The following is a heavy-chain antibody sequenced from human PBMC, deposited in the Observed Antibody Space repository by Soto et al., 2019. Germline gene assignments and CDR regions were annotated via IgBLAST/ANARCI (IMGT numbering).Heavy chain of an antibody. V-gene: IGHV1-46*01. J-gene: IGHJ4*02. CDR1: GYTFTSYY. CDR3: AISHDYYDSSGYCGDF. Sequence: ASVKVSCKASGYTFTSYYMHWVRQAPGQGLEWMGVINPSGGSTNYAQKFQGRVTITADESTSTADMELSSLRSEDTAVYYCAISHDYYDSSGYCGDFWSQGTLVTVSS. D-gene: IGHD3-22*01. CDR2: INPSGGST.